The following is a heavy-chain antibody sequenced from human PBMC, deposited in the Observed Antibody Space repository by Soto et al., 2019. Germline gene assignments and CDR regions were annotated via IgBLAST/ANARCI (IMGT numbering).Heavy chain of an antibody. J-gene: IGHJ2*01. CDR2: INHSGSS. CDR1: GGSFSGFY. CDR3: ARMAGPWYFDL. V-gene: IGHV4-34*01. Sequence: KPSEALSLTCAVHGGSFSGFYWTWIRQPPGKGLEWIGEINHSGSSNYNPPLKSRVTMSLDASRNQFSLSLNSVIAADTAVYYCARMAGPWYFDLWGRGTLVTVSS.